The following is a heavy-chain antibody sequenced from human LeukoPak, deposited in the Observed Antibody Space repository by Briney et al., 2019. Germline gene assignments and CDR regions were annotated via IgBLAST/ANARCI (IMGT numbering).Heavy chain of an antibody. J-gene: IGHJ4*02. D-gene: IGHD3-22*01. CDR2: IYSGGST. V-gene: IGHV3-53*01. Sequence: GGSLRLSCAASGFAVSSNYMSWVRQAPGKGLEWVSVIYSGGSTYYADSVKGRFTISRDNSKNTLYLQMNSLRAEDTAVYYCARSYMDSSGYYRYYFDYWGQGTLVTVSS. CDR1: GFAVSSNY. CDR3: ARSYMDSSGYYRYYFDY.